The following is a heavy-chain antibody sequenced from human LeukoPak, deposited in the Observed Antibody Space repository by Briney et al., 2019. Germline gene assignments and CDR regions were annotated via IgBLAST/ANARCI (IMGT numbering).Heavy chain of an antibody. CDR3: ARHNDQRLVRGFYYYMDV. D-gene: IGHD6-25*01. J-gene: IGHJ6*03. CDR1: GYSFTSYW. CDR2: IYPDDSNT. V-gene: IGHV5-51*01. Sequence: GESLKISCKGSGYSFTSYWIGWVRPMPGKGLEWMGIIYPDDSNTGYSPSFQGQVTLSADKSINTAYLQWSSLRASDTAMYYCARHNDQRLVRGFYYYMDVWGKGTTVPVSS.